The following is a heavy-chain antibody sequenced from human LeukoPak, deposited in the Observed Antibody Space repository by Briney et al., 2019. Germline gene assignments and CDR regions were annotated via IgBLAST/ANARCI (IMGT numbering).Heavy chain of an antibody. J-gene: IGHJ4*02. Sequence: SVKVSCKASGGTFSSYAISWVRQAPGQGLEWMGGIIPIFGTANYAQKFQGRVTITTDESTSTAYMELSSLRSEDTAVYYCARDRQSLYYFDYWGQGTLVTVSS. V-gene: IGHV1-69*05. CDR1: GGTFSSYA. CDR3: ARDRQSLYYFDY. CDR2: IIPIFGTA.